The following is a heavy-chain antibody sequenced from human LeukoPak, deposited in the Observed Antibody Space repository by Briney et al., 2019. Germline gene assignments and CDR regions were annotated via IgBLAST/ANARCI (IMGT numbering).Heavy chain of an antibody. D-gene: IGHD1-1*01. Sequence: GGSLRLSCAASGFTFCSFSMNLVRQAPGKGLEWVSSISSSSSYIYYADSVKGRFPISRDNAKNSLYLQMNSLRAEDTAVHYCAREERYPDAFDIWRRGTMVTVSS. CDR2: ISSSSSYI. CDR3: AREERYPDAFDI. CDR1: GFTFCSFS. J-gene: IGHJ3*02. V-gene: IGHV3-21*01.